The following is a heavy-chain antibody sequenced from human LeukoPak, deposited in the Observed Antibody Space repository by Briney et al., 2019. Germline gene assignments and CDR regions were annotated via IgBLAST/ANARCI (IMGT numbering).Heavy chain of an antibody. CDR3: ARDPDSSGYSTFHD. V-gene: IGHV3-74*01. D-gene: IGHD3-22*01. Sequence: GGSLRLSCAASGFTFSSHWMHWVRQAPGKGLVWVSRIKGDGSSTSYAYSVKGRFTISRDNAKNTLYLQMNSLRAEDTAVYYCARDPDSSGYSTFHDWGQGTLVTVSS. CDR2: IKGDGSST. CDR1: GFTFSSHW. J-gene: IGHJ1*01.